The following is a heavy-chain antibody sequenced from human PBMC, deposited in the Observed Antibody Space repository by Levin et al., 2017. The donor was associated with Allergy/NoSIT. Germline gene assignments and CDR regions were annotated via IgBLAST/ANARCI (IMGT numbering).Heavy chain of an antibody. Sequence: SQTLSLTCTVSGGSISSYYWSWIRQPPGKGLEWIGYIYYSGSTNYNPSLKSRVTISVDTSKNQFSLKLSSVTAADTAVYYCARVKLGATVHAFDIWGQGTMVTVSS. CDR2: IYYSGST. CDR3: ARVKLGATVHAFDI. CDR1: GGSISSYY. J-gene: IGHJ3*02. D-gene: IGHD1-26*01. V-gene: IGHV4-59*01.